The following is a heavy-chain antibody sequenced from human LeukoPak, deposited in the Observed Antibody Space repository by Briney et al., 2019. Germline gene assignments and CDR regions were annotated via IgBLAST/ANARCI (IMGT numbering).Heavy chain of an antibody. V-gene: IGHV3-21*01. D-gene: IGHD3-22*01. CDR1: GFTLSSYS. Sequence: GGSLRLSCAASGFTLSSYSMNWVRQAPGKGLEWVSSISSSSSYIYYADSVKGRFTISRDNAKNSLYLQMNSLRAEDTAVYYCARTPGPYYYDSSGSFDYWGQGTLVTVSS. CDR3: ARTPGPYYYDSSGSFDY. J-gene: IGHJ4*02. CDR2: ISSSSSYI.